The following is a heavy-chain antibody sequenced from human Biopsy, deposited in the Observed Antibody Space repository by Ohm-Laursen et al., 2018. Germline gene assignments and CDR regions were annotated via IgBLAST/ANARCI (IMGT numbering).Heavy chain of an antibody. D-gene: IGHD2-2*01. V-gene: IGHV1-69*11. CDR2: IIPILRTT. CDR3: AREAIGYQLPCDD. J-gene: IGHJ4*02. Sequence: SVKVSCKSPTGTFNSYGIIWVRQAPGQGLEWMGRIIPILRTTAYAQTFLGRVTITADSTTSTVDMELTSLTSDDTAVYFCAREAIGYQLPCDDWGQGTLVTVSS. CDR1: TGTFNSYG.